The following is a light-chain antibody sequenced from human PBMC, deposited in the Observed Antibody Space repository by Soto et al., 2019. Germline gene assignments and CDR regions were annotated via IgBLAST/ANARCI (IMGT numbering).Light chain of an antibody. CDR1: SSDVGGYNY. V-gene: IGLV2-8*01. CDR2: EVT. Sequence: QSALTQPPSASGSLGQSVTISCTGTSSDVGGYNYVSWHQQHPGKAPKVMIYEVTKRPPGVPDRFSGSKSGNTASLTVSGRHPEEEADDYCSSFAGAGNTVLLGGGTKLTVL. CDR3: SSFAGAGNTVL. J-gene: IGLJ2*01.